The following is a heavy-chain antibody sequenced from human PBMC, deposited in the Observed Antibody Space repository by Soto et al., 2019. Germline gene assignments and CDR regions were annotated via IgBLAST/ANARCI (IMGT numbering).Heavy chain of an antibody. Sequence: TLSLTCTVSGGSISSGDYYWSWIRQPPGKGLEWIGYIYYSGSTYYNPSLKSRVTISVDTSKNQFSLKLSSVTAADTAVYYCARDFYVSSRDYGEVLNWFDPWGQGTLVTVSS. D-gene: IGHD4-17*01. J-gene: IGHJ5*02. CDR2: IYYSGST. V-gene: IGHV4-30-4*01. CDR1: GGSISSGDYY. CDR3: ARDFYVSSRDYGEVLNWFDP.